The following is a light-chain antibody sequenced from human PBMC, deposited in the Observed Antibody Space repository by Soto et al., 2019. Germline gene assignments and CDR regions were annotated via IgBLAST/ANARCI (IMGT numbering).Light chain of an antibody. CDR2: AGS. V-gene: IGKV3-15*01. CDR1: HSVSSH. Sequence: EIVMTQSPSTLSVSPGESATLSCRSSHSVSSHLAWYRQEPGQAPRLLVYAGSTGATGVPARFRGSGSGTEFTLTISSLQSEDFAVYFCQQYHDWPWTFGQGSMVEIK. J-gene: IGKJ1*01. CDR3: QQYHDWPWT.